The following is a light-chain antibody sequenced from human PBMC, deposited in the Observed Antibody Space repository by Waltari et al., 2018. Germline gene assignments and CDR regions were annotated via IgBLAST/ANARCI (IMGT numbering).Light chain of an antibody. CDR2: NDN. J-gene: IGLJ1*01. CDR3: AALDDSLNGLS. V-gene: IGLV1-44*01. Sequence: QSVLTQPPSASGTPGQRVTISCSGSGSNIGINTVNWYQQLPGTAPKLLIYNDNQRPSGVPDRCSGSKSVSSASQAISGLQSDDEANYYCAALDDSLNGLSIGTGTRVTVL. CDR1: GSNIGINT.